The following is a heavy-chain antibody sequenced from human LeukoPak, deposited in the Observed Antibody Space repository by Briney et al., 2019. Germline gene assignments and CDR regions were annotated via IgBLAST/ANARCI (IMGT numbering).Heavy chain of an antibody. CDR1: GGSFSGYY. Sequence: SETLSLTCAVYGGSFSGYYWSWIRQPPGKGLEWIGEINHGGSTNYNPSLKSRVTISVDTSKNQFSLKLSSVTAADTAVYYCARRRGYSYGNGPLNYWGQGTLVTVSS. D-gene: IGHD5-18*01. V-gene: IGHV4-34*01. J-gene: IGHJ4*02. CDR2: INHGGST. CDR3: ARRRGYSYGNGPLNY.